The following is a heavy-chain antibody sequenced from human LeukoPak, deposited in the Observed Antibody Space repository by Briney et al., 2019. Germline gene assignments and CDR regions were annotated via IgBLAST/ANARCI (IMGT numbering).Heavy chain of an antibody. CDR1: GFTFSSYA. Sequence: GGSLRLSCSASGFTFSSYAMSWVRQAPGKGLEWVSAISGSGGSTYYADSVRGRFTISRDNPKNTLYLQMNSLRAEDTAVYYCAKGRITMIVVVTCLDYWGQGTLVTVSS. J-gene: IGHJ4*02. CDR3: AKGRITMIVVVTCLDY. D-gene: IGHD3-22*01. V-gene: IGHV3-23*01. CDR2: ISGSGGST.